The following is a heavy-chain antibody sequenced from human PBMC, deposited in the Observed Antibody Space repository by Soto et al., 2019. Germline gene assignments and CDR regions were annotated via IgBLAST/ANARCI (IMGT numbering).Heavy chain of an antibody. CDR3: AHRRRSGDWNGGFFDY. V-gene: IGHV2-5*02. D-gene: IGHD2-21*02. Sequence: QITLRESGPTPVKPTQTLTLTCTFSGFQLTTRPVGVGWIRQSPGKALEWLEVAYWDDDNRYSPSLRSRLTVTNDTSKNQVGLTCANVDPVDTATYFGAHRRRSGDWNGGFFDYWGQGTLVTVSS. CDR2: AYWDDDN. J-gene: IGHJ4*02. CDR1: GFQLTTRPVG.